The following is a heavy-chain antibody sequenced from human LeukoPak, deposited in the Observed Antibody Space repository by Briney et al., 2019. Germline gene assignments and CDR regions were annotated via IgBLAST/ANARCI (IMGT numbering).Heavy chain of an antibody. Sequence: SETLSLTCTVSGGSISSYYWSWIRQPPGKGLEWIGYIYYSGSTDYNPPLKSRVTISVDTSKNQFSLKLSSVTAADTAVYYCARWTTTMVRGVIMRAFDIWGQGTMVTVSS. V-gene: IGHV4-59*12. D-gene: IGHD3-10*01. CDR1: GGSISSYY. CDR2: IYYSGST. CDR3: ARWTTTMVRGVIMRAFDI. J-gene: IGHJ3*02.